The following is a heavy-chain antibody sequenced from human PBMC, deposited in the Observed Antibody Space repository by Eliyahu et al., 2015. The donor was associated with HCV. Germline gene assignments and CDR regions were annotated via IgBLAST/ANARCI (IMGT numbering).Heavy chain of an antibody. CDR2: IWYDGVKK. CDR1: GFIXXSHG. D-gene: IGHD1/OR15-1a*01. CDR3: ARGTWSTATRGYYFDY. V-gene: IGHV3-33*01. Sequence: QVQLVESGGDVVQPGXSLRXSCVASGFIXXSHGMHWVRQAPGKGLEGVAVIWYDGVKKYYGDSVKGRFIISRDNSKNTVYLQLNDLRAEDTAVYYCARGTWSTATRGYYFDYWGQGVLVTVSS. J-gene: IGHJ4*02.